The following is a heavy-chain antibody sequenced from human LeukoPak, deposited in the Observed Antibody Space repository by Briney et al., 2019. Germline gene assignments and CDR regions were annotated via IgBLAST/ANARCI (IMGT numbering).Heavy chain of an antibody. D-gene: IGHD6-13*01. CDR1: GFTFSSYS. CDR3: ARGSIAAAGKFDP. Sequence: GGSLRLSCAASGFTFSSYSMNWVRQAPGKGLEWVSSISSSSNYIYYADSVKGRFTISRDNAKNSLYLQMNSLRAEDTAVYYCARGSIAAAGKFDPWGQGTLVTVSS. J-gene: IGHJ5*02. V-gene: IGHV3-21*01. CDR2: ISSSSNYI.